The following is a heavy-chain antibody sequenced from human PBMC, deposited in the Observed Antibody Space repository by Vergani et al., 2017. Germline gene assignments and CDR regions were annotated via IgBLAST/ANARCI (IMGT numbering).Heavy chain of an antibody. V-gene: IGHV3-9*01. D-gene: IGHD6-6*01. Sequence: EVQLVESGGGLVQPGRSLRLSCAASGFTFDDYAMHWVWQAPGKGLEWVSGISWNSGSIGYADSVKGRFTISRDNAKNSLYLQMNSLRAEDTALYYCAKDRGSSAIFDYWGQGTLVTVSS. J-gene: IGHJ4*02. CDR2: ISWNSGSI. CDR3: AKDRGSSAIFDY. CDR1: GFTFDDYA.